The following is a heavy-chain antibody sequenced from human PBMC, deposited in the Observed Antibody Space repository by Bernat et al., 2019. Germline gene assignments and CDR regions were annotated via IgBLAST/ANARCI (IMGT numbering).Heavy chain of an antibody. Sequence: QVQLVESGGGVVQPGRSLRLSCAASGFTFSSYGMHWVRQAPGKGLEWVAVIWFDGSNEDHADSVNGRFTISRDNSKNMLFLQMNSLRAEDTAVYYCARDYDSGYVRLFDYWGQGTLVTVSS. V-gene: IGHV3-33*01. CDR1: GFTFSSYG. D-gene: IGHD5-12*01. J-gene: IGHJ4*02. CDR3: ARDYDSGYVRLFDY. CDR2: IWFDGSNE.